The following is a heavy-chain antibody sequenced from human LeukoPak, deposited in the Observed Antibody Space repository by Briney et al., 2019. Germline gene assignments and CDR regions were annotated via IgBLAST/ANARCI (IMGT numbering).Heavy chain of an antibody. CDR1: GGSISSYY. Sequence: PSETLSLTCTVSGGSISSYYWSWIRQLPGKGLEWIGYIYYSGSTNYNPSLKSRVTISVDTSKNQFSLKLSSVTAADTAVYYCARVTYYDFWSGYFFDYWGQGTLVTVSS. V-gene: IGHV4-59*01. CDR2: IYYSGST. D-gene: IGHD3-3*01. CDR3: ARVTYYDFWSGYFFDY. J-gene: IGHJ4*02.